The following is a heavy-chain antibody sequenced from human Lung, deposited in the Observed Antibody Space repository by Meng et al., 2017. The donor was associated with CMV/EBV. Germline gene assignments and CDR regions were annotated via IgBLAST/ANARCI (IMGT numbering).Heavy chain of an antibody. CDR3: ARSWDGMDV. CDR1: GFTFSAYA. Sequence: GEXXKISCAASGFTFSAYAMNWVRQAPGKGLEWVTSISTTSTYIYYADSVKGRFTISRDNAQNSVYLQMNSLSAEDTGVYYCARSWDGMDVWGQGNPV. J-gene: IGHJ6*02. V-gene: IGHV3-21*01. CDR2: ISTTSTYI. D-gene: IGHD6-13*01.